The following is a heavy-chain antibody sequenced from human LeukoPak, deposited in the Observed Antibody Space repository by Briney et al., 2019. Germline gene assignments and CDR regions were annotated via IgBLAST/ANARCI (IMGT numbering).Heavy chain of an antibody. V-gene: IGHV3-30*18. CDR1: GFTFSSYS. Sequence: GGSLRLSCAASGFTFSSYSMNWVRQAPGKGLEWVAVISYDGSNKYYADSVKGRFTISRDNSKNTLYLQMNSLRAEDTAVYYCAKDYSSGLSQSVSSFGYWGQGTLVTVSS. J-gene: IGHJ4*02. CDR2: ISYDGSNK. CDR3: AKDYSSGLSQSVSSFGY. D-gene: IGHD6-19*01.